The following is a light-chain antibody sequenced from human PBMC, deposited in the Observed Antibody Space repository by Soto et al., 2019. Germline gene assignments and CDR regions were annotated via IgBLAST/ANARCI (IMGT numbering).Light chain of an antibody. CDR2: GAS. CDR3: QQYGSSRT. J-gene: IGKJ1*01. V-gene: IGKV3-20*01. Sequence: EIVLTQSPGTLSLSPGERATLSCRASQSVSSSYLAWYQQKPGQAPRLLIYGASSRATGIPDRFSGSGSGTAFTLTSSRLEPEAFAVSYCQQYGSSRTFGQGTKVEIK. CDR1: QSVSSSY.